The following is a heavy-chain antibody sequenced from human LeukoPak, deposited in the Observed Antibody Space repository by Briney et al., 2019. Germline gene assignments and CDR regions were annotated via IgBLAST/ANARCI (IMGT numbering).Heavy chain of an antibody. CDR2: ISGSGGNT. V-gene: IGHV3-23*01. Sequence: GGSLRLSCAASGFTFSSYAMSWVRQAPGKGLEWVSAISGSGGNTYYADSVKGRFTISRDNSKNTLYLQMNSLRAEDTAVYYCSKDQSSGWYGYSDYWGQGTLVTVSS. CDR3: SKDQSSGWYGYSDY. J-gene: IGHJ4*02. CDR1: GFTFSSYA. D-gene: IGHD6-19*01.